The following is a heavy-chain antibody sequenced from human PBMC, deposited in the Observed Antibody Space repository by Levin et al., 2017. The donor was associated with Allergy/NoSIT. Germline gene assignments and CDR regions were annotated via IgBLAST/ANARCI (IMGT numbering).Heavy chain of an antibody. Sequence: GESLKISCAASGFTFSSYWMHWVRQAPGKGPVWVSCINTDGSVTRYADSVKGRFTISRDNAKNTLYLQMNSLGAEDTAVYYCVSPDIYSGSGMSFGYWGQGTLVTVSS. D-gene: IGHD5-12*01. V-gene: IGHV3-74*01. CDR2: INTDGSVT. CDR1: GFTFSSYW. CDR3: VSPDIYSGSGMSFGY. J-gene: IGHJ4*02.